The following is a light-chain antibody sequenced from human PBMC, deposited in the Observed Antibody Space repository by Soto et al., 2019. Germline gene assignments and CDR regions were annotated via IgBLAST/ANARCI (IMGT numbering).Light chain of an antibody. V-gene: IGLV1-51*01. CDR2: DNN. J-gene: IGLJ1*01. CDR3: GTWDSSLSAGPYV. CDR1: SSNIGNNY. Sequence: QSALTPPPSVSAAPGQKVTISCSGSSSNIGNNYVSWYQQLPGTAPKLLIYDNNKRPSGIPDRFSGSKSGTSATLGITGLQTGDEADYYCGTWDSSLSAGPYVFGTGTKVTVL.